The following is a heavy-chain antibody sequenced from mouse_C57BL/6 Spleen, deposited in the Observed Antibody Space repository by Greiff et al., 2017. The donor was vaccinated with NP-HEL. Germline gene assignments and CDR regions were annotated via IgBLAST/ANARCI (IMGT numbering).Heavy chain of an antibody. CDR3: ARSGGDYFAY. V-gene: IGHV1-42*01. Sequence: VQLQQSGPELVKPGASVKISCKASGYSFTGYYMNWVKQSPEKSLEWIGEINPSTGGTTYNQKFKAKATLTVDKSSSTAYMQLKSLTSEDSAVYYCARSGGDYFAYWGQGTLVTVSA. D-gene: IGHD2-4*01. CDR2: INPSTGGT. J-gene: IGHJ3*01. CDR1: GYSFTGYY.